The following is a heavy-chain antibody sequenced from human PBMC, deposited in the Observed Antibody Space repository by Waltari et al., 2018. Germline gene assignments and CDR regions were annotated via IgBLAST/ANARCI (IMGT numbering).Heavy chain of an antibody. Sequence: QVQLQESGPGLVKPSQTLSLPCTVSGGPISSGSYYWIWIRPPAGKGLDWIGSIYTSGSTNYNPSLKSRVTISVDTSKNQFSLKLSSVTAADTAVYYCARETHLRGYSYGREFDYWGQGTLVTVSS. CDR2: IYTSGST. CDR3: ARETHLRGYSYGREFDY. CDR1: GGPISSGSYY. J-gene: IGHJ4*02. D-gene: IGHD5-18*01. V-gene: IGHV4-61*02.